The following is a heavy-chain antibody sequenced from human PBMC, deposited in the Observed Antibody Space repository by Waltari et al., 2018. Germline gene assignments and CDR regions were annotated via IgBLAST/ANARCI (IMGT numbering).Heavy chain of an antibody. Sequence: QVQLQESGPGLVKPSETLSLTCSVSGGSINNYFWNWIRQPPGKGLQWIWYIRHTGITKSHPSRKSRLTMAVDPSKSQFSLGFTSVSATETAVYFCARWDSPGRYFGDWSQGTPVTVSS. CDR2: IRHTGIT. J-gene: IGHJ4*02. CDR1: GGSINNYF. D-gene: IGHD1-20*01. CDR3: ARWDSPGRYFGD. V-gene: IGHV4-59*08.